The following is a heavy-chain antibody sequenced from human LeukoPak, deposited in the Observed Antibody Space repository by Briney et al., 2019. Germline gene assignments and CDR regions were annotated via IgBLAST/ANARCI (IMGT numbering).Heavy chain of an antibody. CDR1: GFTFSSYG. J-gene: IGHJ6*02. CDR3: AKESEPYYYGMDV. V-gene: IGHV3-30*18. D-gene: IGHD1-26*01. CDR2: ISYDGSNK. Sequence: GGSLRLSCVASGFTFSSYGMHWVRQAPGKGLEWVAVISYDGSNKYYADSVKGRFTISRDNSKNTLYLQMNSLRAEDTAVYYCAKESEPYYYGMDVWGQGTTVTVSS.